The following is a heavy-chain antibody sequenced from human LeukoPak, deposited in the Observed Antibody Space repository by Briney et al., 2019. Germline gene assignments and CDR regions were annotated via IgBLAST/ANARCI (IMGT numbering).Heavy chain of an antibody. CDR2: IWYDGSNK. CDR3: ARDRAAGDLDY. CDR1: GFTFSSYG. J-gene: IGHJ4*02. D-gene: IGHD6-13*01. V-gene: IGHV3-33*01. Sequence: GRSLRLSCAPSGFTFSSYGMHWVRQAPGKGLECVAVIWYDGSNKFYADSVKGRFTISRDNSKNTLYLQMNSLRAEDTAVYYCARDRAAGDLDYWGQGTLVTVSS.